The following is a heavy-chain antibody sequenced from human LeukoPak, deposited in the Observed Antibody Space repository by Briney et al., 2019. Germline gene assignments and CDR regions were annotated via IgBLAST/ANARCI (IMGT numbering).Heavy chain of an antibody. CDR1: GFTFNSYS. J-gene: IGHJ4*02. CDR3: ARTDLWFGESDKGSFDY. Sequence: GGSLRLSCVGSGFTFNSYSMNWVRQAPGKGLEWLSYISSSSSTIYYADSVKGRFTISRDYAKNSLYLQMNSLRDEDTAVYYRARTDLWFGESDKGSFDYWGQGTLVTVSS. V-gene: IGHV3-48*02. D-gene: IGHD3-10*01. CDR2: ISSSSSTI.